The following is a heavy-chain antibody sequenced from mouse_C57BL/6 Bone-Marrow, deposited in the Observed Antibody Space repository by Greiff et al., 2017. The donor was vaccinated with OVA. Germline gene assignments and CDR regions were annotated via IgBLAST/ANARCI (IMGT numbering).Heavy chain of an antibody. J-gene: IGHJ2*01. CDR1: GYTFTSYW. CDR2: IYPSDSET. CDR3: AREGVYYGSNYDY. D-gene: IGHD1-1*01. Sequence: QVQLQQPGAELVRPGSSVKLSCKASGYTFTSYWMDWVKQRPGQGLEWIGNIYPSDSETHYNQKFKDKATLTVDKSSSTAYMQLSSLTSEDSAVYYCAREGVYYGSNYDYWGQGTTLTVSS. V-gene: IGHV1-61*01.